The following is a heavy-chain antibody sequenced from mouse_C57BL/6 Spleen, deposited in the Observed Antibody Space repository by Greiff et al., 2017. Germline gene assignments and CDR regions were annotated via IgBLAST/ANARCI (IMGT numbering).Heavy chain of an antibody. CDR3: ARKDYGYYFDY. Sequence: QVQLQQPGAELVMPGASVKLSCKASGYTFTSYWMHWVKQRPGQGLEWIGEIDPSDSYTNYNQKFKGKSTLTVDESSSTAYMQLSSLTSEDSAVYYCARKDYGYYFDYWGQGTTLTVSS. CDR2: IDPSDSYT. J-gene: IGHJ2*01. CDR1: GYTFTSYW. D-gene: IGHD2-4*01. V-gene: IGHV1-69*01.